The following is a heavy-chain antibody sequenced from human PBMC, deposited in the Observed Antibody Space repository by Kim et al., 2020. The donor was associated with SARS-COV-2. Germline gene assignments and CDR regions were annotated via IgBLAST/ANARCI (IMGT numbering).Heavy chain of an antibody. CDR1: GDSVSSNSSA. Sequence: SQTLSLTCAISGDSVSSNSSAWSWIRQSPSRGLEWLGRTFYRSKYYYDYAVSVKSRITINPDTSKNQFSLQLNSLTPEDTAVYYCVRGGYNSVWFWGQGTWVTVSS. CDR2: TFYRSKYYY. J-gene: IGHJ4*02. D-gene: IGHD6-19*01. V-gene: IGHV6-1*01. CDR3: VRGGYNSVWF.